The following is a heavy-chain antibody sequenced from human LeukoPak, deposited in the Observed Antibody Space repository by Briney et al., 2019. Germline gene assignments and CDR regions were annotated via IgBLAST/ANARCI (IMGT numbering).Heavy chain of an antibody. CDR3: ARGLPQLPPYFDY. D-gene: IGHD2-15*01. CDR2: IYYSGST. J-gene: IGHJ4*02. CDR1: GGSISSSSYY. V-gene: IGHV4-39*01. Sequence: SETLSLTCTVSGGSISSSSYYWVWIRQPPGQGLEWIGIIYYSGSTYYNPSLTSRVTISVDTSKNQFSLKLNSVTAADTAVYYCARGLPQLPPYFDYWGQGTLVTVSS.